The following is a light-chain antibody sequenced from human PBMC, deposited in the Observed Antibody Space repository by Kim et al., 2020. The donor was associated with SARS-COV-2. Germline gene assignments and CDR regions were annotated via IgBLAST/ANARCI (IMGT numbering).Light chain of an antibody. CDR2: QES. Sequence: VAPGKTASITCTGDKLGDKYACWYQQKPGQAPVLGIYQESKRPSGLPERFSGSNSGNTATLTISGTQDTDEADYYCQAWDSSTVVFGGGTQLTVL. V-gene: IGLV3-1*01. CDR1: KLGDKY. J-gene: IGLJ2*01. CDR3: QAWDSSTVV.